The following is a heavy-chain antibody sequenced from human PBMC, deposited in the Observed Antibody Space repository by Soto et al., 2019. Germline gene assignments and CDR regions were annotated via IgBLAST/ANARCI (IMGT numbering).Heavy chain of an antibody. CDR1: GGSFTNYY. CDR3: ASRNYYGSGSYNYFFDY. Sequence: SETLSLTCTVSGGSFTNYYWSWIRQPPGRGLEWIGYIYNTGSTNYNPSLKSRVTISVDTSKNQFSLKLSSVTAADTAVYYCASRNYYGSGSYNYFFDYWGQGTLVIVSS. J-gene: IGHJ4*02. CDR2: IYNTGST. V-gene: IGHV4-59*08. D-gene: IGHD3-10*01.